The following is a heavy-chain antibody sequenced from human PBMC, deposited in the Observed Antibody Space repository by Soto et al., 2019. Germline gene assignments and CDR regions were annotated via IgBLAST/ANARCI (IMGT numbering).Heavy chain of an antibody. D-gene: IGHD2-15*01. CDR3: TRLVYCSGDSCSAFDY. Sequence: EVQLVESGGGLVQPGGSLKLSCAASGFTFSGSAMHWVRQASGKGLEWVGRIRSKASNDATAYAASVKGRFTITRDDSKNPAYRQMSCLKTEDTAVYYCTRLVYCSGDSCSAFDYWGQGTLVTVSS. V-gene: IGHV3-73*01. CDR1: GFTFSGSA. J-gene: IGHJ4*02. CDR2: IRSKASNDAT.